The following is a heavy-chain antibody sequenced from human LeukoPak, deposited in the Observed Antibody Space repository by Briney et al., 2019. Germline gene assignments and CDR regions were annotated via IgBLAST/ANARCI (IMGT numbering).Heavy chain of an antibody. CDR1: GFTSKSYW. V-gene: IGHV3-7*01. CDR3: AREDDDWGPNTLDV. D-gene: IGHD7-27*01. CDR2: IKQDGSEK. J-gene: IGHJ3*01. Sequence: GGSLRLSCATSGFTSKSYWLNWVRQAPGKGLEWVANIKQDGSEKYYVDSVKGRFTISRDNAQNSLYLQMDSLRDEDTAVYYCAREDDDWGPNTLDVWGQGTVVTVSS.